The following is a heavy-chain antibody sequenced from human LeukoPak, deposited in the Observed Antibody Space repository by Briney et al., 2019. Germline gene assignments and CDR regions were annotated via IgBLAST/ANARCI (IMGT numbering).Heavy chain of an antibody. V-gene: IGHV1-18*01. J-gene: IGHJ4*02. CDR3: ARDRNPQIVEVPGALFVFFDY. D-gene: IGHD2-2*01. CDR2: VSAYNGNI. CDR1: GYTFTSYS. Sequence: ASVKVSCKSCGYTFTSYSISWMRQAPGQGIEWLGRVSAYNGNINYPQKLQGRVTMTRGTSISTAYMELSRLRSEDTAVYYCARDRNPQIVEVPGALFVFFDYWGQGTLVTVSS.